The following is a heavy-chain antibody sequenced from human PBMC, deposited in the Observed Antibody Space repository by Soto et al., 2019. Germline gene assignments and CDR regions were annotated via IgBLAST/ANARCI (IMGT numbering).Heavy chain of an antibody. V-gene: IGHV4-30-4*01. Sequence: SETLSLTCTVSGGSISSGDYYWSWIRQPPGKGLEWIGYIYYSGSTFYNPSLKNRVTISLDTSKIQFSLTLSSVTAADTAVYSCVREGVDNWFDPWGQGNLVTVSS. CDR3: VREGVDNWFDP. D-gene: IGHD3-16*01. CDR2: IYYSGST. J-gene: IGHJ5*02. CDR1: GGSISSGDYY.